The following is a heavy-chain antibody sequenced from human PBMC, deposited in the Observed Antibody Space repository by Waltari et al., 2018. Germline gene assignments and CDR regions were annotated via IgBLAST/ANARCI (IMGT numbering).Heavy chain of an antibody. CDR2: IIPIFGTA. CDR1: GGTFSSYA. Sequence: QVQLVQSGAEVKKPGSSVKVSCKASGGTFSSYAISWVRQAPGQGLEWMGGIIPIFGTANYAQKFQGRVRMTADESTSTAYMELSSLRSEDTAVYYCARDKASYYDSSGLYGMDVWGQGTTVTVSS. D-gene: IGHD3-22*01. J-gene: IGHJ6*02. V-gene: IGHV1-69*01. CDR3: ARDKASYYDSSGLYGMDV.